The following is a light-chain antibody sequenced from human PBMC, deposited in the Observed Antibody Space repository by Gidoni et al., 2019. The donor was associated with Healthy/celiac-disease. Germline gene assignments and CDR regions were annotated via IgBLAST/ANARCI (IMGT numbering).Light chain of an antibody. CDR2: GKN. J-gene: IGLJ2*01. Sequence: SSELTQDPAVSVALGQTVRRTCQGDSLRSYYASWYQQKPGKAPVLVIYGKNNRPSGIPDRFSGSSSGNTSSLTITGAQAEDEADYYCNSRDSSGNHLGVFGGGTKLTVL. V-gene: IGLV3-19*01. CDR1: SLRSYY. CDR3: NSRDSSGNHLGV.